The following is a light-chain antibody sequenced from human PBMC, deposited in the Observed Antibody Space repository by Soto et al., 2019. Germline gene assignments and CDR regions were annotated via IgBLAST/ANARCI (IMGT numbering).Light chain of an antibody. CDR3: TSYTGDDFTFV. V-gene: IGLV2-8*01. CDR2: EVS. J-gene: IGLJ1*01. Sequence: QSELTQPHSSSGSLGQSVTISCTGTSSDIGTYDYVSWYQQHPGRAPKLIIFEVSKRPSGVPDRFSGSKSGNTASLIVSGLQPDDEAEYHCTSYTGDDFTFVFGTGTKVTVL. CDR1: SSDIGTYDY.